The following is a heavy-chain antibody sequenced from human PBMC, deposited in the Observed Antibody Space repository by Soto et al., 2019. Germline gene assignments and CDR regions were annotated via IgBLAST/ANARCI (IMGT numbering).Heavy chain of an antibody. J-gene: IGHJ4*02. CDR3: ANGRWLVGSPFDY. D-gene: IGHD6-19*01. CDR1: GFTFSSYG. CDR2: ISYDGSNK. Sequence: SLRLSCAASGFTFSSYGMHWVRQAPGKGLEWVAVISYDGSNKYYADSVKGRFTISRDNSKNTLYLQMNSLRAEDTAVYYCANGRWLVGSPFDYWGQGTLVTVSS. V-gene: IGHV3-30*18.